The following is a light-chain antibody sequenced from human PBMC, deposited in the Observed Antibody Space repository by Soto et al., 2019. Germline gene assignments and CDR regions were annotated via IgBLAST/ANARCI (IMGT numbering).Light chain of an antibody. CDR1: SSDIGGHDS. V-gene: IGLV2-8*01. Sequence: QSALTQPPSASGSPGQSVAVSCTGTSSDIGGHDSVSWYQQHPGKAPKLMIYEVTKRPSGVPDRFSGSKSGNTASLTVSGLQAEDEDDYYCSSYSSSSTLIFGGGTKLTVL. J-gene: IGLJ2*01. CDR3: SSYSSSSTLI. CDR2: EVT.